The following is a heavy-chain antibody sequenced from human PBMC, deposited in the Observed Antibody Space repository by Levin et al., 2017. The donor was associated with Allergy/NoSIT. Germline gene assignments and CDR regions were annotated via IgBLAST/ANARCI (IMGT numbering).Heavy chain of an antibody. J-gene: IGHJ4*01. CDR3: AGRYGSGTYYQGNNY. CDR2: IITSGTHT. CDR1: GFTFSDYY. Sequence: GESLKISCAASGFTFSDYYMNWIRQAPGKGLEWISYIITSGTHTSYADSVKGRFTISRDNANNLVFLQMNSLRAEDTAVYYCAGRYGSGTYYQGNNYWGHGTLLTVSS. D-gene: IGHD3-10*01. V-gene: IGHV3-11*03.